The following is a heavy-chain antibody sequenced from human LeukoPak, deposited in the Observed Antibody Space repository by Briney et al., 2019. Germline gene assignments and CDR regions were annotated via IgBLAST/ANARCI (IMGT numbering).Heavy chain of an antibody. V-gene: IGHV3-20*04. J-gene: IGHJ3*02. CDR1: GFTFDDYG. CDR3: ARGYDSSGYTDDAFDI. CDR2: INWNGGST. Sequence: GGSLRLPCAASGFTFDDYGMSWVRQAPGKGLEWVSGINWNGGSTGYADSVKGRFTISRDNAKNSLYLQMNSLRAEDTALYYCARGYDSSGYTDDAFDIWGQGTMVTVSS. D-gene: IGHD3-22*01.